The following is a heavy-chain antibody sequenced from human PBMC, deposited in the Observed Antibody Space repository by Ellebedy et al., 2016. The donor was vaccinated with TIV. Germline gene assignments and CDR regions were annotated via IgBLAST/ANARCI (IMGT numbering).Heavy chain of an antibody. CDR3: ARDSDY. V-gene: IGHV4-34*01. CDR1: GGSFSGYY. J-gene: IGHJ4*02. Sequence: MPGGSLRLSCAVYGGSFSGYYRSWIRQPPGKGLEWIGEINHSGSTNYNPSLKSRVTISVDTSKNQFSLKLSSVTAADTAVYYCARDSDYWGQGTLVTVSS. CDR2: INHSGST.